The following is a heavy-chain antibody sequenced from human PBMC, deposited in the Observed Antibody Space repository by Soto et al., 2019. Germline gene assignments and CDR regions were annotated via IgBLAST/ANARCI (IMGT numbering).Heavy chain of an antibody. CDR1: GFSLTTSVVG. V-gene: IGHV2-5*02. Sequence: QITLKESGPPMVRPTQTLTLACSLSGFSLTTSVVGVGWIRQPPRKALEFLALMYWDDDTRYRPSLRTRLTIPKDTSKHLVVLTMTNVAPVDTATYYCVRLWSGFFGPRHRDAVDLWGQGTMVTVSS. D-gene: IGHD3-3*01. CDR2: MYWDDDT. CDR3: VRLWSGFFGPRHRDAVDL. J-gene: IGHJ3*01.